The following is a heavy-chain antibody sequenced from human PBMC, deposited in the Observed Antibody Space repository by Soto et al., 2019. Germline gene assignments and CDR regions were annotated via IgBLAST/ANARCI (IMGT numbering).Heavy chain of an antibody. V-gene: IGHV1-18*01. CDR2: INPNNGNT. Sequence: QVQLVQSGAEVKQPGASVKVSCKASGYTFTDNGVSWMRQAPGQGLEWMGWINPNNGNTKYAQNFQGRVTMTTDTSTSTAYVELWSLRSDDTAMYYCARSSISGIFYYYYWGQGTLVTVSS. CDR3: ARSSISGIFYYYY. CDR1: GYTFTDNG. D-gene: IGHD3-10*01. J-gene: IGHJ4*02.